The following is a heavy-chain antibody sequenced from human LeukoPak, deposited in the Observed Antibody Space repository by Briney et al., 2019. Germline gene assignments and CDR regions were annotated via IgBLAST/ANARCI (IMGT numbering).Heavy chain of an antibody. V-gene: IGHV4-4*07. CDR3: ARVPLRRSVFDI. Sequence: SETLSLTCTVSGDPINSYYWSWIRQPAGKGLEWIGRIYTSGITNYNPSLKGRVTMSVDTSKNQFSLKLSSFTAADTAVYYCARVPLRRSVFDIWGQGTMVAVSS. CDR2: IYTSGIT. J-gene: IGHJ3*02. CDR1: GDPINSYY. D-gene: IGHD5-12*01.